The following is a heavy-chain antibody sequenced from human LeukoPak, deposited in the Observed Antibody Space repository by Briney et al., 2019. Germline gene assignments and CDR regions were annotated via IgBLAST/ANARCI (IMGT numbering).Heavy chain of an antibody. J-gene: IGHJ5*02. Sequence: ASVKVSCKASGYTFTSYAKNWVRQAPGQGLEWMGWINTNTGNPTYAQGFTGRFVFSLDTSVSMAYLQISSLKAEDTAVYYCARDGTNYDYLNWFDPWGQGTLVTVSS. D-gene: IGHD3-3*01. CDR1: GYTFTSYA. CDR2: INTNTGNP. CDR3: ARDGTNYDYLNWFDP. V-gene: IGHV7-4-1*04.